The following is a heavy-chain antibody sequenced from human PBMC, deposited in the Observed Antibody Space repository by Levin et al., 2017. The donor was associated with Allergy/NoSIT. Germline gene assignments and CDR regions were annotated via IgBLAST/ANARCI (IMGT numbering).Heavy chain of an antibody. CDR2: ISGSGGST. J-gene: IGHJ5*02. D-gene: IGHD6-13*01. CDR1: GFTFSSYA. Sequence: GESLKISCAASGFTFSSYAMSWVRQAPGKGLEWVSAISGSGGSTYYADSVKGRFTISRDNSKNTLYLQMNSLRAEDTAVDYCAKDQWGRAAAGYNWFDPWGQGTLVTVSS. CDR3: AKDQWGRAAAGYNWFDP. V-gene: IGHV3-23*01.